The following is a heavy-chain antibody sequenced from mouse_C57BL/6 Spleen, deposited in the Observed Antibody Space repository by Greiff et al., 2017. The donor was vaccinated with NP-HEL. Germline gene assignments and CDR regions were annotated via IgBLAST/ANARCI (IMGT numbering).Heavy chain of an antibody. D-gene: IGHD1-1*01. CDR2: ISSGSSTI. J-gene: IGHJ2*01. CDR3: ETGVVDGY. V-gene: IGHV5-17*01. Sequence: EVKLVESGGGLVKPGGSLKLSCAASGFTFSDYGMHWVRQAPEKGLEWVAYISSGSSTIYYADTVKGRFTISRYTAKNTLFLQMTSLRSEDTAMYYCETGVVDGYWGQGTTLTVSS. CDR1: GFTFSDYG.